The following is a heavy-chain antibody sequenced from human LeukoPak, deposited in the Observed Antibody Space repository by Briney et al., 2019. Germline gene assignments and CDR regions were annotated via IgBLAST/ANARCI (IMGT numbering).Heavy chain of an antibody. CDR2: VSDSGVNT. V-gene: IGHV3-23*01. CDR1: GFTFSSYS. Sequence: GGSLRLSCEASGFTFSSYSMNWIRQAPGKGLDWVSGVSDSGVNTYYADSVKGRFTISRDNSKYTLFLQMNSLRAEDTAMYYCATERGYSGFFDYWGQGTLVTVSS. CDR3: ATERGYSGFFDY. D-gene: IGHD5-12*01. J-gene: IGHJ4*02.